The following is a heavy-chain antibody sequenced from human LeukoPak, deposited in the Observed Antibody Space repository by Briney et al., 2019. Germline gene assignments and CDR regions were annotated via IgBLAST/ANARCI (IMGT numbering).Heavy chain of an antibody. D-gene: IGHD2-15*01. CDR1: GYTFTGYY. CDR2: INPNSGGA. V-gene: IGHV1-2*02. J-gene: IGHJ4*02. CDR3: ARDCSGGSCYSGDY. Sequence: ASVKVSCKASGYTFTGYYIHWVRQAPGQGLEWMGWINPNSGGANYAQKFQGRVTMTRDTSISTAYMELSRLRSDDTAVYYCARDCSGGSCYSGDYWGQGTLVTVSS.